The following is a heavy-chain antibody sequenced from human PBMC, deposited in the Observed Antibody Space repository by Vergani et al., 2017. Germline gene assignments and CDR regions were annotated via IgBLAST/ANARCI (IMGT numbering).Heavy chain of an antibody. CDR3: ARVHGSGSYAWFDP. CDR2: IIPIFGIA. Sequence: QVQLVQSGAEVKKPGSSVKVSCKASGGTFSSYAISWVRQAPGQGLEWMGGIIPIFGIANYAQKFQGRVTITADKSTSTAYMELSRLRSDDTAVYYCARVHGSGSYAWFDPWGQGTLVTVSS. D-gene: IGHD3-10*01. J-gene: IGHJ5*02. V-gene: IGHV1-69*17. CDR1: GGTFSSYA.